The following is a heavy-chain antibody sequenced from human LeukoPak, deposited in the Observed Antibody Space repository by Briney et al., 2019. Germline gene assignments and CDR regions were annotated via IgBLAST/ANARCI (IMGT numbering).Heavy chain of an antibody. Sequence: GGSLRLSCAASGFTFSSYSMNWVRQAPGKGLEWVSSISSSSCSIYYADSVKGRFNISRDNAKNSLYLQMNSLRAEDTAVYYCARGRIAAAGTYAFDIWGQGTMVTVSS. CDR1: GFTFSSYS. V-gene: IGHV3-21*01. D-gene: IGHD6-13*01. CDR3: ARGRIAAAGTYAFDI. J-gene: IGHJ3*02. CDR2: ISSSSCSI.